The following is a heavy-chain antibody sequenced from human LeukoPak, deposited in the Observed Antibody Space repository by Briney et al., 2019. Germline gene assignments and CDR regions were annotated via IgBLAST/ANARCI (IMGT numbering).Heavy chain of an antibody. V-gene: IGHV1-2*06. CDR1: GYTFTDYY. CDR3: ARACSGGTRYSDNWFDP. Sequence: ASVKVSCKASGYTFTDYYMHWVRQAPGQGLEWVGRINPNSGGTNYAQRFQGRVTMTRDTSLSTTYMDLSRLRSDDTAVYYCARACSGGTRYSDNWFDPWGQGTLVTVSS. J-gene: IGHJ5*02. CDR2: INPNSGGT. D-gene: IGHD2-15*01.